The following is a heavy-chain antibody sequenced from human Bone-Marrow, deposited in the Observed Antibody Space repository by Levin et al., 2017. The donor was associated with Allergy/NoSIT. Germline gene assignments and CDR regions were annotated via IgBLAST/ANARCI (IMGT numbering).Heavy chain of an antibody. J-gene: IGHJ5*01. CDR2: FDPEDAET. Sequence: ASVKVSCKVSGYTLTDVCIHWVRQAPGKGLEWMGGFDPEDAETIYAEEFQGRVTMTEDTSTDTGYMELRSLTSDDTAVYYCATVGDSDYGVDKWCGSWGQGTLVIVSS. CDR1: GYTLTDVC. D-gene: IGHD4/OR15-4a*01. V-gene: IGHV1-24*01. CDR3: ATVGDSDYGVDKWCGS.